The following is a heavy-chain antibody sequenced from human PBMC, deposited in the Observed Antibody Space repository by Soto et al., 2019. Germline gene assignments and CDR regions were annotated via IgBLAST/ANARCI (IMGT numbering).Heavy chain of an antibody. CDR3: AKGGHLLRFLDPDPGRLDV. J-gene: IGHJ6*02. Sequence: GGSLRLSCAASGFTFSSYGMHWVRQAPGKGLEWVAVISYDGSNKYYADSVKGRFTISRDNSKNTLYLQMNSLRAEDTAVYYCAKGGHLLRFLDPDPGRLDVWGQGTTVTVSS. CDR1: GFTFSSYG. CDR2: ISYDGSNK. D-gene: IGHD3-3*01. V-gene: IGHV3-30*18.